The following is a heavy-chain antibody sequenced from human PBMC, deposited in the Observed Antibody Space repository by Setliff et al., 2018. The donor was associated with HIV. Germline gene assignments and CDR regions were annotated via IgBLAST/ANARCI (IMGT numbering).Heavy chain of an antibody. J-gene: IGHJ4*02. CDR1: GYSMSGGYN. CDR3: VTTDYFYGRNNFEY. D-gene: IGHD3-10*01. CDR2: IYHVGTT. V-gene: IGHV4-38-2*02. Sequence: SETLSLTCTVSGYSMSGGYNWGWIRQSPEKGLEWIGNIYHVGTTYYNQSLKSRVTLSVDPSKSQFSLKLTSVTAADTALYYCVTTDYFYGRNNFEYWGQGALVTVSS.